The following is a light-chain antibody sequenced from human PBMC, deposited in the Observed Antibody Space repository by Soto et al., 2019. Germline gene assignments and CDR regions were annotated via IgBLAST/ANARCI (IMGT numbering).Light chain of an antibody. CDR1: KSVNSN. CDR2: GAS. J-gene: IGKJ4*01. Sequence: EIAMTQSPATLSVSPGERAKLSCRASKSVNSNLAWYQQKPGQAPRLLIYGASTRATGIPARFSGSGSGTEFTVTISSLQSEDFAVYYCQQYNNWPLTFGGGTKVEIK. V-gene: IGKV3-15*01. CDR3: QQYNNWPLT.